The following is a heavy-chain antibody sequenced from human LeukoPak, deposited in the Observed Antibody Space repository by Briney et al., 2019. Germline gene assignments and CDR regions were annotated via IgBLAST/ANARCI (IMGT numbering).Heavy chain of an antibody. V-gene: IGHV4-38-2*02. CDR1: GYSISSGYY. J-gene: IGHJ4*02. CDR3: ARDPKDFYDTSNYLYFDY. CDR2: IYQSGNT. Sequence: SETLSLTCTVSGYSISSGYYWGWIRQPPGKGLEWIGIIYQSGNTYYTPSLKSRVTISVDTSKNQFSLKLSSVTAADTAVYYCARDPKDFYDTSNYLYFDYWGRGTLVTVSS. D-gene: IGHD3-22*01.